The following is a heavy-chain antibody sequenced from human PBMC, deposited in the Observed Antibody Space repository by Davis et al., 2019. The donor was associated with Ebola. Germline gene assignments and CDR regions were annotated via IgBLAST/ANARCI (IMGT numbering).Heavy chain of an antibody. D-gene: IGHD6-19*01. CDR3: ATTAWQWLDLGFDY. CDR2: IYYSGST. CDR1: GGSISRNTYY. J-gene: IGHJ4*02. Sequence: PSETLSLTCTVSGGSISRNTYYWGWIRQPPGKGLEWIGSIYYSGSTYYNPSLKSRVTISVDTSMNQFSLKLTSVTAADTAVYYCATTAWQWLDLGFDYWGQGTLVTVSS. V-gene: IGHV4-39*01.